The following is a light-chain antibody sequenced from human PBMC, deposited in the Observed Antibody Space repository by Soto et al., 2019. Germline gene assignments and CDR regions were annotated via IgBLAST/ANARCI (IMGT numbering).Light chain of an antibody. V-gene: IGKV1-39*01. J-gene: IGKJ3*01. CDR1: QSISSY. CDR2: AAS. Sequence: DIQMTQSPSSLSASVGDRVTITCRASQSISSYLNWYQQKPGKAPKLLIYAASSLQSGVPSRFSGSGSGTDFTLTFSSLQPEDFATYYCQQSYSTPITFGPGTKVDIK. CDR3: QQSYSTPIT.